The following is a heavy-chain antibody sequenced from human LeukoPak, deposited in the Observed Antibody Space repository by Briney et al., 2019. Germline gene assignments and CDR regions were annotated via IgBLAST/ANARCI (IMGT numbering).Heavy chain of an antibody. D-gene: IGHD3-22*01. CDR3: ARDSTLYDSSGDAFDI. Sequence: GGSLRLSCAASGFTFSSYSMNWVRQAPGKGLEWVSSISTSSSYIYSADSVKGRFTISRDNAKNSLYLQMNSLRAEDTAVYYCARDSTLYDSSGDAFDIWGQGTMVTVSP. V-gene: IGHV3-21*01. J-gene: IGHJ3*02. CDR2: ISTSSSYI. CDR1: GFTFSSYS.